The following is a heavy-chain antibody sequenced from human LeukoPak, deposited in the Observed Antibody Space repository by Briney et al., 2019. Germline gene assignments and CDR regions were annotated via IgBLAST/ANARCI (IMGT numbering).Heavy chain of an antibody. J-gene: IGHJ6*03. V-gene: IGHV1-18*01. CDR1: GYTFTSYG. D-gene: IGHD1-26*01. CDR3: ARVTGVGYYYYYMDV. CDR2: ISAYNGNT. Sequence: ASVKVSCKASGYTFTSYGISWVRQAPGQGLEWMGWISAYNGNTHYAQKLQGRVTMTTDTSTSTAYMELRSLRSDDTAVYYCARVTGVGYYYYYMDVWGNGTTVTVSS.